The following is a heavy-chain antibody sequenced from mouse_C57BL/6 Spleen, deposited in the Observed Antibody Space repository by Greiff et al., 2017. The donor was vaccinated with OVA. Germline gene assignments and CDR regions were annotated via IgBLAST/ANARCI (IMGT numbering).Heavy chain of an antibody. CDR1: GYTFTDYY. CDR3: ARSGNGNYAYFDY. Sequence: EVQLQQSGPELVKPGASVKISCKASGYTFTDYYMNWVKQSHGKSLEWIGDINPNNGGTSYNQKFKGKATLTVDKSSSTAYMELRSLTSEDSAVYYCARSGNGNYAYFDYWGQGTTLTVSS. J-gene: IGHJ2*01. CDR2: INPNNGGT. D-gene: IGHD2-1*01. V-gene: IGHV1-26*01.